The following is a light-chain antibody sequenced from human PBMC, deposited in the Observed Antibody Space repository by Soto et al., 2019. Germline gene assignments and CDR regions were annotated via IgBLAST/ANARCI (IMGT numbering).Light chain of an antibody. CDR1: QSVGSK. CDR3: QQYGSSPLT. CDR2: GAS. J-gene: IGKJ4*01. V-gene: IGKV3-20*01. Sequence: EIVMSQSPATLSVSPGERATLSCRASQSVGSKVAWYQQKPGQAPSLLIYGASSRATGIPDRFSGSGSGTDFTLTISRLEPEDFAVYYCQQYGSSPLTFGGGTKVDIK.